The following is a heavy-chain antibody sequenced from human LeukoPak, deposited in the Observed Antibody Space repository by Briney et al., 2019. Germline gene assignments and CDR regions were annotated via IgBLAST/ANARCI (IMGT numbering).Heavy chain of an antibody. CDR2: IYYSGST. CDR3: ARDLGYSRSNNWFDP. V-gene: IGHV4-59*01. Sequence: SETLSLTCTVSGGSISSYYWGWIRQPPGKGLEWIGYIYYSGSTNYNPSLKSRVTISVDTSKNQFSLKLRSVTAADTAVYYCARDLGYSRSNNWFDPWGQGTLVTVSS. CDR1: GGSISSYY. D-gene: IGHD6-13*01. J-gene: IGHJ5*02.